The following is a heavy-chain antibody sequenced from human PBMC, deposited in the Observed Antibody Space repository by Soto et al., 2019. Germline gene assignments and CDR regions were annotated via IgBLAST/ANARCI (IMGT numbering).Heavy chain of an antibody. CDR2: IYYSGST. D-gene: IGHD1-26*01. CDR1: GGSISSYY. CDR3: ASSPGGAQDAFDI. Sequence: PSETLSLTCTVSGGSISSYYWSWIRQPPGKGLEWIGYIYYSGSTNYNPSLKSRVTISVDTSKNQFSLKLSSVTAADTAVYYCASSPGGAQDAFDIWGQGTMVTVSS. V-gene: IGHV4-59*01. J-gene: IGHJ3*02.